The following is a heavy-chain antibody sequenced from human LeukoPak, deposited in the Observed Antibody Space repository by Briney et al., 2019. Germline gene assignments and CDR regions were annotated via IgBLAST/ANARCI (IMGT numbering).Heavy chain of an antibody. V-gene: IGHV3-53*01. J-gene: IGHJ3*01. CDR1: AFSLSRNF. CDR3: AREVRSGSYLAHAFDL. CDR2: IYIGGDT. D-gene: IGHD1-26*01. Sequence: GGSLRLSCAASAFSLSRNFMGWVRQAPGKGLEWVSLIYIGGDTYYADSVKGRFTISRDNSKNTIYLQMNSLRVEDTAVYYCAREVRSGSYLAHAFDLWGQGTMVTVSS.